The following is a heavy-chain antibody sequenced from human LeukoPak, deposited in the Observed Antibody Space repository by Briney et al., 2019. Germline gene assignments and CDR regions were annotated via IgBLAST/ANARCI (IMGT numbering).Heavy chain of an antibody. Sequence: GGSLRLSCAASGFTFSSAWMCWVPHAPRQGLEWLGRIKTKTDGGTTDYAAPVKGRFTISRDDSKDTLYLQMNSLKSDDTAVYYCANIFGGNSHRSDYWGQGTLATISS. CDR3: ANIFGGNSHRSDY. D-gene: IGHD4-23*01. CDR2: IKTKTDGGTT. J-gene: IGHJ4*02. V-gene: IGHV3-15*01. CDR1: GFTFSSAW.